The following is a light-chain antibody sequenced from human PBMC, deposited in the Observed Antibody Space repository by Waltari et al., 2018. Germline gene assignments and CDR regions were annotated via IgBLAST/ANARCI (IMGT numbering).Light chain of an antibody. CDR1: STPIPNH. CDR2: KDY. J-gene: IGLJ1*01. CDR3: NSRDSSGNHV. V-gene: IGLV1-47*01. Sequence: QSVLTQPPSASGAPGQEVSISCSGGSTPIPNHVFWYQQFPGTAPKLIVYKDYERPSGVPDRFSGSSSGNTASLTITGAQAEDEADYYCNSRDSSGNHVFGTGTKVTVL.